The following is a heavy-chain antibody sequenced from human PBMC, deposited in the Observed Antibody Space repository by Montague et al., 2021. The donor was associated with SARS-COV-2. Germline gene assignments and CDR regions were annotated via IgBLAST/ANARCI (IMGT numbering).Heavy chain of an antibody. J-gene: IGHJ4*02. CDR3: ARGTGYDYYFDC. CDR2: IYYNTGNT. V-gene: IGHV4-59*01. CDR1: GGSISDYY. D-gene: IGHD5-12*01. Sequence: SETLSLTCSVSGGSISDYYWNWIRQPPGKGLEWIGYIYYNTGNTXYDPSLQSRVTISLDTSKNQFSLNLRSVTAVDTALYFCARGTGYDYYFDCWGLGTLVTVSS.